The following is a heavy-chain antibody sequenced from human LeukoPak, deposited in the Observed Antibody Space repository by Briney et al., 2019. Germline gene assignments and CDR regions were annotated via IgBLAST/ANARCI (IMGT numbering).Heavy chain of an antibody. CDR2: INSDGSTT. CDR3: SRTLFGMVNY. Sequence: GGSLRLCCAASGFTFSSYWMHWVRQAPGKGLVWVSRINSDGSTTSYMDSVKGRFTISRDNAKNTVYLQMNSLRAEDTAVYYCSRTLFGMVNYWGQGTLVIVSS. D-gene: IGHD3-3*01. V-gene: IGHV3-74*01. J-gene: IGHJ4*02. CDR1: GFTFSSYW.